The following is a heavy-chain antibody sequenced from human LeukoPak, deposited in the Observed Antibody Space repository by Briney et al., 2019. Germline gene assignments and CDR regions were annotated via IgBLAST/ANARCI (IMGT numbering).Heavy chain of an antibody. CDR2: ISAYNGNT. Sequence: ASVKVSCKASGYTFTSYGISWVRQAPGQGLEWMGWISAYNGNTNYAQKLQGRVTMTTDTSTSTAYMELRSLRSDDTAVYYCARDVITFGGVIVLLDYWGQGTLVTVSS. V-gene: IGHV1-18*01. J-gene: IGHJ4*02. CDR1: GYTFTSYG. CDR3: ARDVITFGGVIVLLDY. D-gene: IGHD3-16*02.